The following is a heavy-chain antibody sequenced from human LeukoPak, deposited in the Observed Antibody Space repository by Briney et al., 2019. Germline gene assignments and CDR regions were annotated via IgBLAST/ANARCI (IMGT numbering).Heavy chain of an antibody. Sequence: PSETLSLTCTVSGGSISRYYWSWIRQPPGKRLEWIGSIYYSGTTNYNPSLKSRVTISTDTSKNQLSLKLSSVTAADTAVYYCARASPKFGVVRDYMDVWGKGTTVTVPS. CDR2: IYYSGTT. J-gene: IGHJ6*03. CDR3: ARASPKFGVVRDYMDV. CDR1: GGSISRYY. V-gene: IGHV4-59*01. D-gene: IGHD3-3*01.